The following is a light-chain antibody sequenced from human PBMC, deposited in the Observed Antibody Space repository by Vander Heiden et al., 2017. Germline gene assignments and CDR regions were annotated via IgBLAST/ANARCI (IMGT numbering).Light chain of an antibody. CDR2: AAS. J-gene: IGKJ5*01. V-gene: IGKV1-39*01. CDR3: QQSYSTPPG. Sequence: DLQITQSPSSLSASVGDRVTITCRASQSISSYLNWYQQKPGKAPKLLIYAASSLQSGVPSRFSGSGSGTDFTLTISSLQPEDFATYYCQQSYSTPPGFGQGTRLEIK. CDR1: QSISSY.